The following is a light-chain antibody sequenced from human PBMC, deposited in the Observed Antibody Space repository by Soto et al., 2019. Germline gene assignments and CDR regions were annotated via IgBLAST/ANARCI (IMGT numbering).Light chain of an antibody. Sequence: ELVLTQSPGTLSLSPGERATLSCRASQSVSSNYLAWYQQKPGQAPRLLIFGASSRATGIADRFSGSGSGTDFTLTITRLEPEEFEVYYCLRDGSSQWPLGQGTKADIK. CDR3: LRDGSSQWP. V-gene: IGKV3-20*01. J-gene: IGKJ1*01. CDR2: GAS. CDR1: QSVSSNY.